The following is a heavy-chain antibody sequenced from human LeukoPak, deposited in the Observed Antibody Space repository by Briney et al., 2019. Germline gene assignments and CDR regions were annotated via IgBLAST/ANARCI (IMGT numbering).Heavy chain of an antibody. J-gene: IGHJ4*02. V-gene: IGHV3-21*01. CDR2: ISSSSSYI. CDR3: ARRAVGSSSWYYFDY. CDR1: GFTFSSYS. D-gene: IGHD6-13*01. Sequence: GGSLRLSCAASGFTFSSYSMNWVHQAPGKGLEWVSSISSSSSYIYYADSVKGRFTISRDNAKNSLYLQMNSLRAEDTAVYYCARRAVGSSSWYYFDYWGQGTLVTVSS.